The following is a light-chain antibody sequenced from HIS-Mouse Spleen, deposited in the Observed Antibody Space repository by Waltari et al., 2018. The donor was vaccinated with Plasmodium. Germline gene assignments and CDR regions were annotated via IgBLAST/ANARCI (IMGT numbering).Light chain of an antibody. CDR3: QQYNNWSFT. Sequence: ERVMTQSPATLSVSPGERATLSCSASQSVRSNLAWYQQKPGQAPRLLIYGAATRATGIPARFSGSGSGTEFTLTISSLQSEDFAVYYCQQYNNWSFTFGPGTKVDIK. CDR1: QSVRSN. CDR2: GAA. J-gene: IGKJ3*01. V-gene: IGKV3-15*01.